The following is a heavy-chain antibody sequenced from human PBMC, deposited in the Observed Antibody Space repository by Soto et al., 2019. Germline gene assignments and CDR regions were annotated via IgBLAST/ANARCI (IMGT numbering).Heavy chain of an antibody. V-gene: IGHV1-46*03. CDR2: INPSGGST. CDR3: SRDVLSGSYYFDY. J-gene: IGHJ4*02. D-gene: IGHD1-26*01. Sequence: ASVKVSCKTSGYTFTDYYIHWVRQAPGPGLEWMGIINPSGGSTSYAQKFHGRVTMTRDTSTSTVYMELTSLRSEDTAVYYCSRDVLSGSYYFDYWGQGSQVTVSS. CDR1: GYTFTDYY.